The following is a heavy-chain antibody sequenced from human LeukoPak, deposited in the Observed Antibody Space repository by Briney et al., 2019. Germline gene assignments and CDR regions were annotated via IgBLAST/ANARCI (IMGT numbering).Heavy chain of an antibody. CDR1: GFAFSNYA. Sequence: PGGTLRLSCAASGFAFSNYAMSWVRQAPGKGLECVATISNTGGRAYYADSVTGPFTISRDNSKNTLYLQMSRLSAGDTAIYYCAKTTGTGGYKDAFDIWGEGTLVTVSS. CDR3: AKTTGTGGYKDAFDI. D-gene: IGHD5-24*01. CDR2: ISNTGGRA. V-gene: IGHV3-23*01. J-gene: IGHJ3*02.